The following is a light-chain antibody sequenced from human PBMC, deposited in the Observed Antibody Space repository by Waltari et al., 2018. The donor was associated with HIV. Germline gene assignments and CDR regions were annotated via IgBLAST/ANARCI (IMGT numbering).Light chain of an antibody. V-gene: IGKV2D-29*01. J-gene: IGKJ4*01. Sequence: DIEMTQTPQSLSATPGQPASISCKSNQSLQHNNRKTYLYWYLQKSGQPPQLLIYEVSNRFSGVPDRFSGSGSGTDFTLKISRVEAGDVGVYYCLQSLQLPLTFGGGTKVEIK. CDR3: LQSLQLPLT. CDR1: QSLQHNNRKTY. CDR2: EVS.